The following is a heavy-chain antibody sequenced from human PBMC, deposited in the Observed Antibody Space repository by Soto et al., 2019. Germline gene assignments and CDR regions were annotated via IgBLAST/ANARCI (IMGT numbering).Heavy chain of an antibody. CDR2: IYYTGST. Sequence: PSETLSLTCTVSGGSINNHYWSWIRQPPGKGLEWIGYIYYTGSTNYNPSLKSRVTMSVDTSKNQFSLKLSSVTAADTAVYYCARHRGRQWLGWDRYAFDIWGQGTMVTVSS. D-gene: IGHD6-19*01. CDR1: GGSINNHY. V-gene: IGHV4-59*08. J-gene: IGHJ3*02. CDR3: ARHRGRQWLGWDRYAFDI.